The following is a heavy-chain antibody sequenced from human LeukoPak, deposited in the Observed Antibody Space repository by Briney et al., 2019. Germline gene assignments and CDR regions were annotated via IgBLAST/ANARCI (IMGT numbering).Heavy chain of an antibody. CDR1: GFTVSSNY. Sequence: GGSLRLSCAASGFTVSSNYMSWVRQAPGKGLEWVSVIYSGGSTYYADSVKGRFTISRDNSKNTLYLQMNSLRAEDTAVYYCARRLYCSSTSCPRAFDIWGQGTIVTVSS. J-gene: IGHJ3*02. V-gene: IGHV3-53*01. CDR3: ARRLYCSSTSCPRAFDI. CDR2: IYSGGST. D-gene: IGHD2-2*01.